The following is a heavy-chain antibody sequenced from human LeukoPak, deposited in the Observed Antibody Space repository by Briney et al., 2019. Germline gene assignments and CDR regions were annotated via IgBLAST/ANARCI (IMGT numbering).Heavy chain of an antibody. CDR2: ISSSSSNI. CDR1: GFTFSSYN. V-gene: IGHV3-21*01. J-gene: IGHJ4*02. CDR3: ARVHEYSSSSGGFDY. D-gene: IGHD6-6*01. Sequence: GGSLRLSCAASGFTFSSYNMNWVRQAPGKGLEWVSSISSSSSNIYYADSVKGRFTISRDNAKKSLYLQMNSLRAEDTAVYYCARVHEYSSSSGGFDYWGQGTLVTVSS.